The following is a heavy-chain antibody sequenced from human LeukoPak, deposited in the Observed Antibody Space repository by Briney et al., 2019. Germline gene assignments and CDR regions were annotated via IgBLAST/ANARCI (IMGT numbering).Heavy chain of an antibody. J-gene: IGHJ4*02. D-gene: IGHD1-1*01. V-gene: IGHV3-74*01. CDR2: ISGDGSMS. Sequence: GGSLRLSCSASGFTFSNFWLHWVRQAPGKGLEWVSRISGDGSMSNYADSVKGRFTISRDNAKNTLYLQMYSLRDDDTAVHFCTKGGTTVFDDWGQGTLVTVSS. CDR3: TKGGTTVFDD. CDR1: GFTFSNFW.